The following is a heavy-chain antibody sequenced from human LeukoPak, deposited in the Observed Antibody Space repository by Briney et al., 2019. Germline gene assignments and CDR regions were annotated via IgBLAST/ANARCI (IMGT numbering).Heavy chain of an antibody. V-gene: IGHV4-39*07. Sequence: SETLSLTCTVSGGSISSSSYYWGWIRQPPGKGLEWIGSIYYSGSTYYNPSLKSRVTISVDTSKNQFSLKLSSVTAADTAVYYCASSGWYGPYYYYGMDVWGQGTTVTVSS. CDR1: GGSISSSSYY. D-gene: IGHD6-19*01. CDR2: IYYSGST. CDR3: ASSGWYGPYYYYGMDV. J-gene: IGHJ6*02.